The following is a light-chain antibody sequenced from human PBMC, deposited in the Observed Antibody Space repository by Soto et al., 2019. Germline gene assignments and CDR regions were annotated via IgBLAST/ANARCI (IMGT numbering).Light chain of an antibody. CDR2: GAS. CDR3: QQYGSSPALT. CDR1: QSVSSSY. J-gene: IGKJ4*01. Sequence: EIVLTQSPATLSLSPGERATLSCRASQSVSSSYLAWYQQKPGQAPRRLIYGASSRATGIPDRFSGSGSGTDFTLTISRLEPEDFAVYYCQQYGSSPALTFGGGTKVESK. V-gene: IGKV3-20*01.